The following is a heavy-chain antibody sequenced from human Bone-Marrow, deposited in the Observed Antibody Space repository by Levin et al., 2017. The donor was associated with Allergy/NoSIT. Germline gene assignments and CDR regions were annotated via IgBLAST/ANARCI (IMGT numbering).Heavy chain of an antibody. CDR3: AKTSGWSYYYGMDV. Sequence: GESLKISCAASGFTSSTYAMSWVRQAPGKGLEWVSAISSSGGDTYYADSVKGRFTISRDNSKNTLYLQMNSLRAEDTAVYFCAKTSGWSYYYGMDVWGQGTTVTVSS. CDR1: GFTSSTYA. V-gene: IGHV3-23*01. J-gene: IGHJ6*02. D-gene: IGHD6-19*01. CDR2: ISSSGGDT.